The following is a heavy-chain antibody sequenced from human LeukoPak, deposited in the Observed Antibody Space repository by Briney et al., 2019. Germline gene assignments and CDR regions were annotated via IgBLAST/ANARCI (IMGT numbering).Heavy chain of an antibody. V-gene: IGHV1-69*13. CDR1: GGTFSSYA. CDR2: IIPICWTV. Sequence: SVKVSCKASGGTFSSYAISWVRQAPGQGVEWMGGIIPICWTVNYAQKFQCRVTITADESTSPAYIELSRLTSEDTAVYYCSRDTGYCSGGSCYLPPADAFDLWGQGTMVTVSS. J-gene: IGHJ3*01. CDR3: SRDTGYCSGGSCYLPPADAFDL. D-gene: IGHD2-15*01.